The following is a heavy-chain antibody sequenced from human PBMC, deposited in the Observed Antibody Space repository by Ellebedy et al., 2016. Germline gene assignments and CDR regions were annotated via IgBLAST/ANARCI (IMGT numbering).Heavy chain of an antibody. CDR1: GSTVSSNE. CDR2: ISGGST. V-gene: IGHV3-38-3*01. CDR3: ARVDI. Sequence: GESLKISCAASGSTVSSNEMSWVRQAPGMGLEWVSSISGGSTYYADSRKGRFTISRDNSKNTLYLQMNSLRAEDTALYYCARVDIWGQGTMVTVSS. J-gene: IGHJ3*02.